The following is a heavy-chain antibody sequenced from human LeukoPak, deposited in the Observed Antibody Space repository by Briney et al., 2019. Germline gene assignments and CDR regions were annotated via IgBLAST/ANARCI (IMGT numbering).Heavy chain of an antibody. CDR1: GFTFSSYS. CDR3: ASESSTGYYYYMDV. J-gene: IGHJ6*03. V-gene: IGHV3-48*01. Sequence: GGSLRLSCAPSGFTFSSYSMNWVRQAPGKGLEWVPYISSSSSTIYYADSVKGRFTISRDNAKNSLYLQMNSLRAEDTAVYYCASESSTGYYYYMDVWGKGTTVTVSS. CDR2: ISSSSSTI. D-gene: IGHD2-2*01.